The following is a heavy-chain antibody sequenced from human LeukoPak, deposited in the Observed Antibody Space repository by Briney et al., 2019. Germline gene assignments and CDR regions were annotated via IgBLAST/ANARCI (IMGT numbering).Heavy chain of an antibody. CDR1: GGSFSGYY. CDR3: ARQPCSGGSCYSNYFDY. V-gene: IGHV4-34*01. D-gene: IGHD2-15*01. J-gene: IGHJ4*02. Sequence: PSETLSLTCAVYGGSFSGYYWSWIRQPPGKGLEWIGEINHSGSTNYNPSLKSRVTISVDTSKNQFSLKLSSVTAADTAVYYCARQPCSGGSCYSNYFDYWGQGTLVTVSS. CDR2: INHSGST.